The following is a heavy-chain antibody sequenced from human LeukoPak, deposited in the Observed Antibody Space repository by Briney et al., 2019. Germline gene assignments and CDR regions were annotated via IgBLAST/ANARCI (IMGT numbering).Heavy chain of an antibody. J-gene: IGHJ6*02. CDR2: ITGSSDSV. V-gene: IGHV3-23*01. CDR3: AKDRYDTSVWPYYYAMDV. Sequence: GGSLRLSCAVSGFIFNTYPMTWVRQAPGKGLEWVSYITGSSDSVYYADAVKGRFTISRDNSKNTLYLQMNSLRAEDTAIYYCAKDRYDTSVWPYYYAMDVWGQGTTVIVSS. D-gene: IGHD3-22*01. CDR1: GFIFNTYP.